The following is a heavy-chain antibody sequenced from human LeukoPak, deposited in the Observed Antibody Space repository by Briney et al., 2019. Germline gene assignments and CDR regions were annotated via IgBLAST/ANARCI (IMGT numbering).Heavy chain of an antibody. V-gene: IGHV1-18*01. CDR1: GYTFSSYD. D-gene: IGHD3-22*01. J-gene: IGHJ3*02. CDR2: ISGYNGNT. CDR3: ARDWAPDYYDSSGYYYFDI. Sequence: ASVKVSCKASGYTFSSYDINWVRQAPGQGLEWMGWISGYNGNTNYAQKLQGRVTMTTDTSTSTAYMELRSLRSDDTAVYYCARDWAPDYYDSSGYYYFDIWGQGTMVTVSS.